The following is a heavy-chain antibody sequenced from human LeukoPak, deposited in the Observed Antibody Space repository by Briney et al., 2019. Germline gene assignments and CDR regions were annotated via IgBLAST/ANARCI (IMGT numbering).Heavy chain of an antibody. D-gene: IGHD3-22*01. CDR2: ISGSGGST. J-gene: IGHJ4*02. CDR1: GFTFSSYA. Sequence: PGGSLRLSCAASGFTFSSYAMSWVRQAPGKGLEWVSAISGSGGSTYYAESVKGRFTISRDNSKNTLYLQMNRLRAEDTAVYYCAKGTVSGYYNYYFDYWGQGTLVTVSS. CDR3: AKGTVSGYYNYYFDY. V-gene: IGHV3-23*01.